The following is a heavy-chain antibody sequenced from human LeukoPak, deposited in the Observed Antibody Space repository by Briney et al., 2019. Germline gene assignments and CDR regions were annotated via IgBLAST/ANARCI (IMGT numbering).Heavy chain of an antibody. J-gene: IGHJ4*02. CDR2: INPNSGDT. CDR3: ARVRDLWFGDFDY. Sequence: ASVKVSCKASGYTFTDYYMHWVRQAPGQGLEWMGWINPNSGDTNYVQKFQGRVTMTRDTSISTAYMELSRLRSDDTAVYYCARVRDLWFGDFDYWGQGTMVTVSS. D-gene: IGHD3-10*01. V-gene: IGHV1-2*02. CDR1: GYTFTDYY.